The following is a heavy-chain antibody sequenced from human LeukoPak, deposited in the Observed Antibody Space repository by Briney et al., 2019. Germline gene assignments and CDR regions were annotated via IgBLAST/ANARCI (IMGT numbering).Heavy chain of an antibody. CDR2: ISAYNGNT. D-gene: IGHD2-2*01. Sequence: GASVKVSCKASGYTFTSFGISWLRQAPGQGLEWMGWISAYNGNTNYAQKLQGRVTMTTDTSTSTAYMELRSLRSDDTAVYYCARDRMVVVPAAFANWFDPWGQGTLVTVSS. CDR3: ARDRMVVVPAAFANWFDP. CDR1: GYTFTSFG. V-gene: IGHV1-18*01. J-gene: IGHJ5*02.